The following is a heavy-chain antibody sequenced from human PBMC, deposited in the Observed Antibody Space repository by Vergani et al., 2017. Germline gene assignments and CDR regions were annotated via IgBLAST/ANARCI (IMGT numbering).Heavy chain of an antibody. D-gene: IGHD5-24*01. J-gene: IGHJ4*02. Sequence: EVQLLESGGGLVQPGGSLRLSCAASGFTFSSYAMSWFRQAPGKGLEWVGFIRSKAYGGTTEYAASVKGRFTISRDDSKSIAYLQMNSLKTEDTAVYYCTRGEMATKGHFDYWGQGTLVTVSS. CDR3: TRGEMATKGHFDY. CDR1: GFTFSSYA. V-gene: IGHV3-49*03. CDR2: IRSKAYGGTT.